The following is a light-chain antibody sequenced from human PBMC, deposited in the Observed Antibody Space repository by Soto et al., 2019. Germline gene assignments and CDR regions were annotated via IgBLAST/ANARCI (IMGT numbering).Light chain of an antibody. Sequence: DIQMTQSPSSLSTSVGDRVTITCQASQDISNYLNWYQHKPGKAPKLLIFDASSLVTGVPSRFSGSGSGTDFTFTISSLQPEDIGTYYCQQHENPPITFGQGTRLEI. J-gene: IGKJ5*01. CDR1: QDISNY. CDR2: DAS. CDR3: QQHENPPIT. V-gene: IGKV1-33*01.